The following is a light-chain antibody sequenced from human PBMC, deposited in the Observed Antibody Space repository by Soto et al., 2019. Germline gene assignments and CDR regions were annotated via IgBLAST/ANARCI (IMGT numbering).Light chain of an antibody. CDR2: DVS. CDR1: SSDVGSSNL. V-gene: IGLV2-23*02. Sequence: QSALTQPASVSGSPGQSITISCTGTSSDVGSSNLVSWFQQHPGKAPKLMIYDVSERSSGVSRRFSGSKSGNTASLTISGLQAEDEADYYCSSARDNTHVLFGGGTK. J-gene: IGLJ2*01. CDR3: CSSARDNTHVL.